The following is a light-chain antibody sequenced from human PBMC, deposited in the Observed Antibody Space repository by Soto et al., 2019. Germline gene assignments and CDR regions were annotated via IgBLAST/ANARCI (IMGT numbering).Light chain of an antibody. CDR1: QTLNSS. CDR3: QQYKNWPPLT. J-gene: IGKJ5*01. CDR2: GAS. V-gene: IGKV3D-15*01. Sequence: EVVLTQSPVTLALSPGESATLSCRASQTLNSSYLACYQQRPGQAPRLLIYGASTRATGIPARFSGSGSGTEFTLTISSLQSEDLAVYYCQQYKNWPPLTFGQGTRLEIK.